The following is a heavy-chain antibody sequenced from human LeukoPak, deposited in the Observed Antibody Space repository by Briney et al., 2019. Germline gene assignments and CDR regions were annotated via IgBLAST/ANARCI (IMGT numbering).Heavy chain of an antibody. CDR1: GFTFSSYA. J-gene: IGHJ4*02. V-gene: IGHV3-23*01. CDR3: AKGDCSGGSCYPNFDY. CDR2: ISSSGGST. Sequence: GGSLRLSCAASGFTFSSYAMSWVRQAPGKGLEWVSAISSSGGSTYYADSVKGRFTISRDNSKNTLYLQMNSLRAEDTAVYYCAKGDCSGGSCYPNFDYWGQGTLVTVSS. D-gene: IGHD2-15*01.